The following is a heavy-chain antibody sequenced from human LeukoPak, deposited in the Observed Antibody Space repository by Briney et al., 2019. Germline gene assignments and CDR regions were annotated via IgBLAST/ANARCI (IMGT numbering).Heavy chain of an antibody. CDR3: ARETFDYGDSDYFDY. D-gene: IGHD4-17*01. V-gene: IGHV3-66*01. CDR1: GFTVSSNY. Sequence: GGSLRLSCAASGFTVSSNYMTWVRQAPGKGLEWVSVIYSGGSTYYSDSVKGRFTISRDNSKNTLYLQMNSLRAEDTAVYYCARETFDYGDSDYFDYWGQGTLVTVSS. J-gene: IGHJ4*02. CDR2: IYSGGST.